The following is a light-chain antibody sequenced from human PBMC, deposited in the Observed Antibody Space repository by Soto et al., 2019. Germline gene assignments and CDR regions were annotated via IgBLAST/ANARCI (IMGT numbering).Light chain of an antibody. CDR3: QQYNSYPWT. Sequence: IQMTQSPSTLSASVGDRVTFTCRASQTISTWMAWYQQKPGEAPKLLIYKASTLEVGVTSRFRGSGAGTDFTLTINTLKPADFATYYCQQYNSYPWTFGQGTKV. CDR1: QTISTW. CDR2: KAS. V-gene: IGKV1-5*03. J-gene: IGKJ1*01.